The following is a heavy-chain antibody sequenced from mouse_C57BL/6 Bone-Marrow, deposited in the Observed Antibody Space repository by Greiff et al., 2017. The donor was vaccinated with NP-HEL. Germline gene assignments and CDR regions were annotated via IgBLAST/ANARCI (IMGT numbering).Heavy chain of an antibody. CDR1: GFNIKDDY. J-gene: IGHJ1*03. Sequence: VQLQQSGAELVRPGASVKLSCTASGFNIKDDYMHWVKQRPEQGLEWIGWIDPENGDTEYASKFQGKATITADTSSNTAYLQLSSLTSEDTAVYYCTHYDGYYVWYFDVWGTGTTVTVSS. CDR3: THYDGYYVWYFDV. D-gene: IGHD2-3*01. V-gene: IGHV14-4*01. CDR2: IDPENGDT.